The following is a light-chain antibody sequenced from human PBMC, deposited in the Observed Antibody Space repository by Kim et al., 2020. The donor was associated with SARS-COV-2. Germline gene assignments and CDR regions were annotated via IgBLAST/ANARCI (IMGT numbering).Light chain of an antibody. J-gene: IGKJ3*01. V-gene: IGKV3-20*01. CDR2: GAS. Sequence: PGEGATLSCRASQSVSSSYLAWYQQKPGQAPRLLIYGASSRATGIPDRFSGSGSGTDFTLTISRLEPEDFAVYYCQQYGSSPEITFGPGTKVDIK. CDR3: QQYGSSPEIT. CDR1: QSVSSSY.